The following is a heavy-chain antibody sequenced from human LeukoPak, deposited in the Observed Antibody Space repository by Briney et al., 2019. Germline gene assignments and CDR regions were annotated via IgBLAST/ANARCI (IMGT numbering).Heavy chain of an antibody. V-gene: IGHV4-4*07. CDR1: GVSISSHY. CDR3: ARDRRYCSVGSCSYYFDY. Sequence: PSETLSLTCSVSGVSISSHYWSWIRQPAGEGLEWIGRIYTSGSTNYNPSLNSRVTISVDKSKNHLSLNLSSVTAADTAFYYCARDRRYCSVGSCSYYFDYWGQGALVTVSS. D-gene: IGHD2-15*01. CDR2: IYTSGST. J-gene: IGHJ4*02.